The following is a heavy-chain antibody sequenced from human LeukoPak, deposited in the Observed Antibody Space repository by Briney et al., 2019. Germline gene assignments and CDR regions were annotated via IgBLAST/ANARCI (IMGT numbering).Heavy chain of an antibody. J-gene: IGHJ5*02. D-gene: IGHD1-26*01. CDR1: GYSISSGYY. CDR2: IYHSGST. CDR3: AIALVGATEDWFDP. V-gene: IGHV4-38-2*01. Sequence: PSETLSLTCAVSGYSISSGYYWGWIRQPPGKGLEWIGSIYHSGSTYYNPSLKGRVTISVDTSKNQFSLKLSSVTAADTAVYYCAIALVGATEDWFDPWGQGTLVTVSS.